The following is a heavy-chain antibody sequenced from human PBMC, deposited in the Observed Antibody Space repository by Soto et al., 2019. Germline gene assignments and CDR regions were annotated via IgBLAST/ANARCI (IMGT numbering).Heavy chain of an antibody. J-gene: IGHJ6*02. CDR3: ARRRKADIVVVPAANYGMDV. Sequence: GASVKVSCKASGYTFTSYAMHWVRQAPGQRLEWMGWINAGNGNTKYSQKFQGRVTITRDTSASTAYLQWSSLKASDTAMYYCARRRKADIVVVPAANYGMDVWGQGTTVTVSS. CDR2: INAGNGNT. D-gene: IGHD2-2*01. V-gene: IGHV1-3*01. CDR1: GYTFTSYA.